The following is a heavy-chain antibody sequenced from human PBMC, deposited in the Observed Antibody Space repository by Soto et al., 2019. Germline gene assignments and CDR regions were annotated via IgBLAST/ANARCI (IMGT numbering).Heavy chain of an antibody. CDR1: GGSISSGGYY. V-gene: IGHV4-31*03. J-gene: IGHJ4*02. Sequence: SETLSLTCTVSGGSISSGGYYWSWIRQHPGKGLEWIGYIYYSGSTYYNPSLKSRVTISVDTSKNQFSLKLSSVTAADTAVYYCAITSYYYDSSGYYYPPEMSFDYWGQGTLVTVSS. CDR3: AITSYYYDSSGYYYPPEMSFDY. CDR2: IYYSGST. D-gene: IGHD3-22*01.